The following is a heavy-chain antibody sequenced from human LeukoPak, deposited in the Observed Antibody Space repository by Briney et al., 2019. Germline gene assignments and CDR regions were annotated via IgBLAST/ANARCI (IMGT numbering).Heavy chain of an antibody. J-gene: IGHJ4*02. D-gene: IGHD5-24*01. CDR1: GYTFTTYG. CDR3: ARALVDGYKELGY. Sequence: ASVKVCCKASGYTFTTYGITWVRQAPGQGLEWMGWISAYNGNTNYAQKFQGRVAMTTDTSTSTAYMELRSLRFDDTAVYYCARALVDGYKELGYWGQGTLVTVSS. V-gene: IGHV1-18*01. CDR2: ISAYNGNT.